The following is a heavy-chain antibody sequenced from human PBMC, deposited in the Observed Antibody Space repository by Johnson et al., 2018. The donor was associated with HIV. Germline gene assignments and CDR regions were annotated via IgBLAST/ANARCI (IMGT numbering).Heavy chain of an antibody. Sequence: EMQLVESGGGLVKPGGSLRLSCAASGFTFNNAWMSWVRPAPGKGLEWVGRIKSKTDGGTTDYAAPVKGRFTISRDDSKNTLYLQMNSLKTEDTAVYYCTTGWYSGYDLPNAFDIWGQGTMVTVSS. CDR1: GFTFNNAW. D-gene: IGHD5-12*01. J-gene: IGHJ3*02. V-gene: IGHV3-15*01. CDR3: TTGWYSGYDLPNAFDI. CDR2: IKSKTDGGTT.